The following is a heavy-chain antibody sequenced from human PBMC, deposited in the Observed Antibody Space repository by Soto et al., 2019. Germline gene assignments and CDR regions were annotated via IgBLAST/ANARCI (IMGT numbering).Heavy chain of an antibody. CDR2: ISPGGDNI. V-gene: IGHV3-11*01. J-gene: IGHJ4*02. D-gene: IGHD2-8*01. CDR3: VTETQWYFDD. CDR1: VFSFSLRS. Sequence: QVQLVESGGGLVNPGGSLRLSCAASVFSFSLRSMSWIRTPPGRGLEWVSYISPGGDNIHYADFVKGRLTISSDNPKDSLYLQMNSLRVEDTAVYYGVTETQWYFDDWGQGTLVTVSS.